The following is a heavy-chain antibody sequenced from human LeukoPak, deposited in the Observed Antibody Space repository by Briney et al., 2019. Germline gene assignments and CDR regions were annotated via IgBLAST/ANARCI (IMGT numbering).Heavy chain of an antibody. Sequence: PGRSLRLSCAASGFTFSSYGMHWVRQAPGKGLEWVAVIRYDGSNKYYADSVKGRFTISRDNSKNTLYLQMNSLRAEDTAVYYCARERWGAFDIWGQGTMVTVSS. CDR2: IRYDGSNK. J-gene: IGHJ3*02. CDR3: ARERWGAFDI. V-gene: IGHV3-33*01. CDR1: GFTFSSYG. D-gene: IGHD4-23*01.